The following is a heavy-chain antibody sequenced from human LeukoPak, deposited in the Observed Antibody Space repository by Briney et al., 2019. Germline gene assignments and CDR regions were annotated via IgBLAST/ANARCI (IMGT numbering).Heavy chain of an antibody. CDR3: VKDLSGWYSFDY. CDR2: INDYGTTT. D-gene: IGHD6-19*01. Sequence: GGSLRLSCSASGFTVSSCAMHWVRQAPGMGLEYVSGINDYGTTTHYGDSVRGRVTISRDDSKNTVHLQMSSLRAEDTAVYYCVKDLSGWYSFDYWGQGTLVTVSS. J-gene: IGHJ4*02. V-gene: IGHV3-64D*09. CDR1: GFTVSSCA.